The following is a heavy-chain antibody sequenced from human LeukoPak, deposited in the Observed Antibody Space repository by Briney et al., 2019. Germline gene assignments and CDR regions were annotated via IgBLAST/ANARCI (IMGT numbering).Heavy chain of an antibody. J-gene: IGHJ4*02. V-gene: IGHV4-59*11. CDR1: GGSISSHY. D-gene: IGHD6-19*01. CDR2: IYYSGST. CDR3: ARDSGWYHYFDY. Sequence: PSETLSLTCTVSGGSISSHYWSWIRQPPGKGLEWIGYIYYSGSTNYNPSLKSRVTISVDTSKNQFSLKLGSVTAADTAVYYCARDSGWYHYFDYWGQGTLVTVSS.